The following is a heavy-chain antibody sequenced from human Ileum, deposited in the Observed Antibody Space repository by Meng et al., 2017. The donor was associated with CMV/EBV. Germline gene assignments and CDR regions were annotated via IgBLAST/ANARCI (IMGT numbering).Heavy chain of an antibody. CDR3: ARERYCGGDCSNWFDP. CDR1: GGSVSSGSYY. Sequence: SETLSLTCTVSGGSVSSGSYYWSWIRQPPGKGLEWIGYIYYSGGTNYNPSLKSRVTISVDTSKNQFSLKLSSVTAADTAVYYCARERYCGGDCSNWFDPWGQGTLVTVSS. J-gene: IGHJ5*02. CDR2: IYYSGGT. V-gene: IGHV4-61*01. D-gene: IGHD2-21*01.